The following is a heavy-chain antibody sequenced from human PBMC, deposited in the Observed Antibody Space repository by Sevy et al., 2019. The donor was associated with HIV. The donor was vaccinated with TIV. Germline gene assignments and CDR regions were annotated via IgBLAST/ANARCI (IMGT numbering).Heavy chain of an antibody. Sequence: GGSLRLSCVASGFTFRSFSMHWVRQAPGKGLEWVAAIWYDGRTERYADSVQGRFTISRDNSKKTVYLQMNSLRDEDTAIYYCARDAARVIVPTAGFDSWGQGTLVTVSS. CDR3: ARDAARVIVPTAGFDS. J-gene: IGHJ5*01. CDR2: IWYDGRTE. CDR1: GFTFRSFS. V-gene: IGHV3-33*01. D-gene: IGHD1-1*01.